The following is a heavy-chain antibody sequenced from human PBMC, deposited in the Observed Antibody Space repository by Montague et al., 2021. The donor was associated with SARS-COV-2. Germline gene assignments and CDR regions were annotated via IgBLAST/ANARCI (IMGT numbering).Heavy chain of an antibody. CDR3: ARDNYDYVWGSYRYIY. CDR1: GFTFSSYA. V-gene: IGHV3-30*04. Sequence: SLSLSCSASGFTFSSYAIHWVRQAPGKGLEWVAVISYDGSNKYYADSVKGRFTISRDNSKNTLYLQMNSLRAEDTAVYYCARDNYDYVWGSYRYIYWGQGTLVTVSS. D-gene: IGHD3-16*02. CDR2: ISYDGSNK. J-gene: IGHJ4*02.